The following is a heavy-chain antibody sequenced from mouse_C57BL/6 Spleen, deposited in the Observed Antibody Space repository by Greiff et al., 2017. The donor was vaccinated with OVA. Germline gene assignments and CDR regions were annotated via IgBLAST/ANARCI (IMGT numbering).Heavy chain of an antibody. CDR3: ARGIYYGYEGCAY. CDR2: IDPSDSYT. Sequence: QVQLQQPGAELVMPGASVKLSCKASGYTFTSYWMHWVKQRPGQGLEWIGEIDPSDSYTNYNQKFKGKSTLTVDKSSSTAYMQLSSLTSEDSAVYYCARGIYYGYEGCAYWGQGTLVTVSA. D-gene: IGHD2-2*01. V-gene: IGHV1-69*01. CDR1: GYTFTSYW. J-gene: IGHJ3*01.